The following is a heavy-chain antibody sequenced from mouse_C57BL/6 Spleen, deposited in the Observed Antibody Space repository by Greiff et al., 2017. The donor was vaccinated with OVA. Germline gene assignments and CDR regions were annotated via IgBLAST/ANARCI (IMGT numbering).Heavy chain of an antibody. Sequence: VQLKQSGPELVKPGASVKISCKASGYSFTDYNMNWVKQSNGKSLEWIGVINPNYGTTSYNQKFKGKATLTVDQSSSTAYMQLNSLTSEDSAVYYCAREKGYDYDGDYYAMDYWGQGTSVTVSS. D-gene: IGHD2-4*01. J-gene: IGHJ4*01. CDR3: AREKGYDYDGDYYAMDY. V-gene: IGHV1-39*01. CDR1: GYSFTDYN. CDR2: INPNYGTT.